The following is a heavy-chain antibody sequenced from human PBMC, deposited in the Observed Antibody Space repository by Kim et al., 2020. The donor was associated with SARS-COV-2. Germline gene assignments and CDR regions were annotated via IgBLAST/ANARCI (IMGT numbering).Heavy chain of an antibody. Sequence: SETLSLTCAVYGGSFSGYYWSWIRQPPGQGLEWIGEINHSGSTNYNPSFTSRVTISVDTSKNKFSLTLSSVTAADTAVYYCAREPYYYDSRGYFRQPPPHHWFDAWGQGTLVTVSS. J-gene: IGHJ5*02. CDR1: GGSFSGYY. CDR2: INHSGST. V-gene: IGHV4-34*01. D-gene: IGHD3-22*01. CDR3: AREPYYYDSRGYFRQPPPHHWFDA.